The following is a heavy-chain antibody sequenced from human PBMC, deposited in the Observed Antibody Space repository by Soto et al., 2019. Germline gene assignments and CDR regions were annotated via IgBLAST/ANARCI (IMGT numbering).Heavy chain of an antibody. Sequence: SETLSLTCAVYGGSFSGHYWSWIRQSPGKGLGWIGQINHSGSTTYNPSLKRRVTILADTSKNQFSLRLTSVTAADTAVYYCARGIAMVLDATDKYYFDYWGQGALVT. D-gene: IGHD3-10*01. CDR3: ARGIAMVLDATDKYYFDY. CDR2: INHSGST. J-gene: IGHJ4*02. V-gene: IGHV4-34*01. CDR1: GGSFSGHY.